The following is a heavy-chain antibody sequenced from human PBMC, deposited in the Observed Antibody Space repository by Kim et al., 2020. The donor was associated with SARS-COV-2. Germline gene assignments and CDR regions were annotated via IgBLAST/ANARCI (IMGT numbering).Heavy chain of an antibody. D-gene: IGHD5-12*01. CDR3: ARGGGYNGPFDY. CDR2: ISYDGSNK. V-gene: IGHV3-30*04. CDR1: GFTFSSYA. Sequence: GGSLRLSCAASGFTFSSYAMHWVRQAPGKGLEWVAVISYDGSNKYYADSVKGRFTISRDNSKNTLYLQMNGLRAEDTAVYYCARGGGYNGPFDYWGQGTLVTVSS. J-gene: IGHJ4*02.